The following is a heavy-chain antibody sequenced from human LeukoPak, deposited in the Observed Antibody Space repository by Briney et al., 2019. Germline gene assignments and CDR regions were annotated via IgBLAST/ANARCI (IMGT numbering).Heavy chain of an antibody. J-gene: IGHJ4*02. D-gene: IGHD3-22*01. CDR3: AKTDSGGSYFRFDF. V-gene: IGHV3-23*01. CDR2: ISSSGSST. Sequence: GGSLRLSCAASGFTFNNYAMGWVRQAPGKGLEWASAISSSGSSTCYADSVKGRFTASRDNSNNTLYLQMNTLRAEDTAVYYCAKTDSGGSYFRFDFWGQGTLVIVSS. CDR1: GFTFNNYA.